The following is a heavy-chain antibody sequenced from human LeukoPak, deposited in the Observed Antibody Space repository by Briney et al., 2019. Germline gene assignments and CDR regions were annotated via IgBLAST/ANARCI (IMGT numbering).Heavy chain of an antibody. CDR3: ARPPSITNPYYGMDV. J-gene: IGHJ6*02. CDR2: ISSSGSSI. D-gene: IGHD3-3*01. CDR1: GFTFSSYE. V-gene: IGHV3-48*03. Sequence: PGGSLRLSCAASGFTFSSYEMSWVRQAPGKGLEWVSYISSSGSSIYYADSVKGRFTISRDNAKNSLCLQMNSLRVEDTAVYYCARPPSITNPYYGMDVWGQGTTVTVSS.